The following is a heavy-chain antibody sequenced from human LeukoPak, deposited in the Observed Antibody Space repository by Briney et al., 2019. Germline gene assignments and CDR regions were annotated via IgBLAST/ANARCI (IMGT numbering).Heavy chain of an antibody. CDR2: ISGSGGST. CDR1: GFTFSSYA. Sequence: GASLRLSCAASGFTFSSYAMSWVRQAPGKGLGWVSAISGSGGSTYYADSVKGRFTISRDNSKNTLYLQMNSLRAEDTAVYYCAKDRSRGYSYGTFPFDPWGQGTLVTVSS. CDR3: AKDRSRGYSYGTFPFDP. J-gene: IGHJ5*02. V-gene: IGHV3-23*01. D-gene: IGHD5-18*01.